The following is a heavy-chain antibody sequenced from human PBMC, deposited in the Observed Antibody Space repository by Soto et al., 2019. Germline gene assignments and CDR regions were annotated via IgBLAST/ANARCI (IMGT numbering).Heavy chain of an antibody. V-gene: IGHV3-30*03. Sequence: VQLVESGGGVVQPGRSLRLSCAASGFTFSDYAMHWVRQAPGKGLEWVAVVSHDGRNTHYADSVKGRFTISRDSSKHTESMVMTSLRAEDTAVYYCAQGGRQWLVPSALDFWGQGALVTVSS. D-gene: IGHD6-19*01. CDR1: GFTFSDYA. J-gene: IGHJ4*02. CDR2: VSHDGRNT. CDR3: AQGGRQWLVPSALDF.